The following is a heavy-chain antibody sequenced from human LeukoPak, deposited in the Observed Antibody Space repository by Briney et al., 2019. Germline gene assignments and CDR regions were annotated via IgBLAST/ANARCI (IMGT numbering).Heavy chain of an antibody. V-gene: IGHV3-7*01. CDR1: GFTFSSYW. CDR3: ARDSPVILAGGFDP. CDR2: IKQDGSEK. D-gene: IGHD2/OR15-2a*01. J-gene: IGHJ5*02. Sequence: AGGSLRLSCAASGFTFSSYWMSWVRQAPGKGLERVANIKQDGSEKYYVDSVKGRFTISRDNAKNSLYLQMNSLRAEDTAVYYCARDSPVILAGGFDPWGQGTLVTVSS.